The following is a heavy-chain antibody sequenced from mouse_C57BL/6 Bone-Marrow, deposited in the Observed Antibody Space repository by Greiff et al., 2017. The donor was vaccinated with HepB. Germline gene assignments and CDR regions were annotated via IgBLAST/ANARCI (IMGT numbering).Heavy chain of an antibody. J-gene: IGHJ1*03. Sequence: QVQLQQPGAELVRPGSSVKLSCKASGYTFTSYWMDWVKQRPGQGLEWIGNIYPSDSETHYNQKFKDKATLTVDKSSSTAYMQLSSLTSEDSAVYYCARNSYSSRGYVDVWGTGTTVTVSS. CDR1: GYTFTSYW. D-gene: IGHD2-5*01. CDR3: ARNSYSSRGYVDV. V-gene: IGHV1-61*01. CDR2: IYPSDSET.